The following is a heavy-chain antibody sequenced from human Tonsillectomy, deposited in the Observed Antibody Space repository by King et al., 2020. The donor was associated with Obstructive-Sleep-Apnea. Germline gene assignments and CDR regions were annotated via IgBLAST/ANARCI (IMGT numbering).Heavy chain of an antibody. CDR3: AREHSGQKADY. V-gene: IGHV4-39*07. CDR1: GDSVNSNNYY. CDR2: VYYSGSS. J-gene: IGHJ4*02. Sequence: QLHESGPGLVEPSENLSLICTVSGDSVNSNNYYLGLIRDPPGEGPVWFGRVYYSGSSFYKPSLKSRGTISLDTSKNKFSLKLSSVTAADTAIYYCAREHSGQKADYWGQGTLVTVSS. D-gene: IGHD5-12*01.